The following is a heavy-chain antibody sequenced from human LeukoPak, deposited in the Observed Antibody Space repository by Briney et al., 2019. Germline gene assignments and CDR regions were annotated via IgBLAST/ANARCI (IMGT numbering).Heavy chain of an antibody. CDR3: VNLGQWLVPDYYYGLDV. CDR2: IYSGGST. D-gene: IGHD6-19*01. J-gene: IGHJ6*02. CDR1: GFTVSTNY. Sequence: PGGSLRLSCAASGFTVSTNYMSWVRQVPGKGLEWVSVIYSGGSTYYADSLKGRFSISRDNSKNTLYLQMNSLRAEDTAVYYCVNLGQWLVPDYYYGLDVWGQGTTVTVSS. V-gene: IGHV3-66*01.